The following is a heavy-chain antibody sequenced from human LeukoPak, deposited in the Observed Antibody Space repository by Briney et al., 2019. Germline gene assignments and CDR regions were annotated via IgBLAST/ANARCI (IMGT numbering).Heavy chain of an antibody. D-gene: IGHD2-15*01. CDR1: GFTFSDYY. CDR2: ISSSGSTI. V-gene: IGHV3-11*04. CDR3: ARDATLIPGTVYFDY. J-gene: IGHJ4*02. Sequence: KPGGSLRLSCAASGFTFSDYYMSWIRQAPGKGLEWVSYISSSGSTIYYADSMKGRFTISRDNAKNSLYLQTNSLRGEDTAIYYCARDATLIPGTVYFDYWGQGALVPVSS.